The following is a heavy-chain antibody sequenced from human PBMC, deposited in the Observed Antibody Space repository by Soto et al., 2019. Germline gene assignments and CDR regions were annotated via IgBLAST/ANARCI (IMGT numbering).Heavy chain of an antibody. D-gene: IGHD1-26*01. V-gene: IGHV1-8*01. Sequence: QVQLVQSGAEVREPGASVKVSCKASGYSFTSLDINWVRQTAGQGLEWMGWMEPSTGRTGYAQKFPGTVTMTRDTSINTAYMELTTLTSDDTAFYYCARGVSAGVDYWGQGTLVTVSS. CDR1: GYSFTSLD. CDR3: ARGVSAGVDY. CDR2: MEPSTGRT. J-gene: IGHJ4*02.